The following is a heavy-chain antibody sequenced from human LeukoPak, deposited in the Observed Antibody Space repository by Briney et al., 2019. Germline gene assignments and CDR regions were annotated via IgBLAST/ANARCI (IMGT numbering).Heavy chain of an antibody. Sequence: GGSLRLSCAAPGFTFSSYSMNWVRQAPGKGLEWVSSISSSSSYIYYADSVKGRFTISRDNAKNSLYLQMNSLRAEDTAVYYCARDRQLELRGGFVYWGQGTLVTVSS. CDR2: ISSSSSYI. CDR1: GFTFSSYS. CDR3: ARDRQLELRGGFVY. J-gene: IGHJ4*02. D-gene: IGHD1-7*01. V-gene: IGHV3-21*01.